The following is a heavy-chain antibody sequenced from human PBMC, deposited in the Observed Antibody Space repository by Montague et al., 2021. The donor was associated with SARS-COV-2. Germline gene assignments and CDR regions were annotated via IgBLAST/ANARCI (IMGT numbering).Heavy chain of an antibody. J-gene: IGHJ5*02. CDR3: ARHGYSSGWNGFHWFDP. CDR2: IYTSGST. V-gene: IGHV4-61*02. CDR1: IGSISSGSYY. Sequence: TLSLTCTVSIGSISSGSYYWSWIRQPAGKGLEWIGRIYTSGSTNYNPSLKSRVTISVDTSKNQFSLKLSSVTAADTAVYYCARHGYSSGWNGFHWFDPWGQGTLVTVSS. D-gene: IGHD6-25*01.